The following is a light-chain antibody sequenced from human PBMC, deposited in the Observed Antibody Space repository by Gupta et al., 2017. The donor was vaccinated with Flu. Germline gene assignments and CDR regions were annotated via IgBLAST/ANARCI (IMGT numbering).Light chain of an antibody. CDR3: SSYTSSSTPVV. Sequence: QSALTQPASVSGSPGPSITISCTGTSSDVGGYNYVSWYQQHPGKAPKLMIYEVSNRPSGVSNRFSGSNSGNTASLTISGLQAEDEADYYCSSYTSSSTPVVFGGGTKLTVL. CDR1: SSDVGGYNY. J-gene: IGLJ2*01. CDR2: EVS. V-gene: IGLV2-14*01.